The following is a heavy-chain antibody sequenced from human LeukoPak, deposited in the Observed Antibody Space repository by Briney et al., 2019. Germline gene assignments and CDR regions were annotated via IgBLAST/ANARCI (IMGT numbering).Heavy chain of an antibody. CDR1: GFTFSSYA. CDR2: ISYDGSNK. J-gene: IGHJ6*02. D-gene: IGHD2/OR15-2a*01. CDR3: AREAFRYYGMDV. V-gene: IGHV3-30-3*01. Sequence: GGSLRLSCAASGFTFSSYAMHWVRQAPGKGLEWVAVISYDGSNKYYADSVKGRFTISRDNSKNTLYLQMNSLRAEVTAVYYCAREAFRYYGMDVWGQGTTVTVSS.